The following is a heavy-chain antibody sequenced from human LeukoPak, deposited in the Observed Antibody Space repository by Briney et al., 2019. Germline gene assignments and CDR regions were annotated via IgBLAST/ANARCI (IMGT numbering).Heavy chain of an antibody. CDR3: ARGLNKYCSGGSCYSGS. CDR1: GGSFSGYY. J-gene: IGHJ4*02. D-gene: IGHD2-15*01. V-gene: IGHV4-34*01. CDR2: INHSGST. Sequence: SETLSLTCAVYGGSFSGYYWSWIRQPPGKGLEWIGEINHSGSTNYNPSLKSRVTISVDTSKNQFSLKLSSVTAADTDVYYCARGLNKYCSGGSCYSGSWGQGTLVTVSS.